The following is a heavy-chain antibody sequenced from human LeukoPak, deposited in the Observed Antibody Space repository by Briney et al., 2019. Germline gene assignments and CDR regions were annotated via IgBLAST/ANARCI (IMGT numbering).Heavy chain of an antibody. D-gene: IGHD3-22*01. V-gene: IGHV4-39*01. J-gene: IGHJ5*02. CDR3: AGVFRYYDSTRDWFDP. Sequence: SETLSLTCTVSGGSISSSSYYWGWIRQPPGKGLEWIGSIYYSGSTYYNPSLKSRVTISVDTSKNQFSLKLSSVTAADTAVYYCAGVFRYYDSTRDWFDPWGQGTLVTVSS. CDR2: IYYSGST. CDR1: GGSISSSSYY.